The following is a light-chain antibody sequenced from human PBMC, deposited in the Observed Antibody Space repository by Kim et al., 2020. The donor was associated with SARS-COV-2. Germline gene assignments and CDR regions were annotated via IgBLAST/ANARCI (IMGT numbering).Light chain of an antibody. V-gene: IGKV3-11*01. CDR1: QSVSSY. Sequence: LSSSPGERAALSCRASQSVSSYLAWYQQKPGQAPRLLIYDASNRATGIPARFSGSGSGTDFTLTISSLEPEDFAVYYCQQRSNWYTFGQGTKLEI. CDR3: QQRSNWYT. CDR2: DAS. J-gene: IGKJ2*01.